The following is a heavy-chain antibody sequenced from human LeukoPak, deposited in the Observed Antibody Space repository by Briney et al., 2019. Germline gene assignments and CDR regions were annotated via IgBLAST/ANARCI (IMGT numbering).Heavy chain of an antibody. CDR3: AREAGLPAARAFDI. Sequence: PSETLSLTCTVSGGSISSSRYYWGWIRQPPGKGLEWIGSIYYSGNTYHNPSLKSRVTISLDTSKNQFSLKLSSVTAADTAVYYCAREAGLPAARAFDIWGQGTMVTVSS. CDR2: IYYSGNT. J-gene: IGHJ3*02. CDR1: GGSISSSRYY. D-gene: IGHD2-2*01. V-gene: IGHV4-39*07.